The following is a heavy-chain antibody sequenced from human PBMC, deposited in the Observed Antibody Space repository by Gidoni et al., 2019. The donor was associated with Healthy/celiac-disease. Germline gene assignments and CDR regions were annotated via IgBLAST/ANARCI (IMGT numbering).Heavy chain of an antibody. J-gene: IGHJ5*02. V-gene: IGHV5-51*03. Sequence: EVQLVQSGAEVKKPGESLKISCKGSGYSFTSYWTGWVRQMPGKGLEWMGIIYPGDSDTRYSPSFQGQVTISADKSISTAYLQWSSLKASDTAMYYCARSQYWSGYSGYNWFDPWGQGTLVTVSS. D-gene: IGHD3-3*01. CDR2: IYPGDSDT. CDR1: GYSFTSYW. CDR3: ARSQYWSGYSGYNWFDP.